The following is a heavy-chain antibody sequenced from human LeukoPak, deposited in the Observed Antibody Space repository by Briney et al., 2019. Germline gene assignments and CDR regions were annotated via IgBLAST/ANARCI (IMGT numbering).Heavy chain of an antibody. CDR1: GFTFSNYG. CDR3: ARVLRYFDWLLSGPLDY. CDR2: ISYDGSNK. J-gene: IGHJ4*02. Sequence: GGSLRLSCTASGFTFSNYGMHWVRQAPGKGLEWVAVISYDGSNKYYADSVKGRFTISRDNSKNTLYLQMNSLRAEDTAVYYCARVLRYFDWLLSGPLDYWGQGTLVTVSS. D-gene: IGHD3-9*01. V-gene: IGHV3-30*19.